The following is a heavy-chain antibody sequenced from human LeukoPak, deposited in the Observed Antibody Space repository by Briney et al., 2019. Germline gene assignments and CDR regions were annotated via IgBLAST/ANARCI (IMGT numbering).Heavy chain of an antibody. V-gene: IGHV3-23*01. D-gene: IGHD2-8*01. J-gene: IGHJ6*02. CDR2: ISGSGGST. CDR1: GFTFSSYA. CDR3: AKQYCTATSCGGMDV. Sequence: GGSLRLSCAASGFTFSSYAMSWVRQAPGKGLEWVSAISGSGGSTYYADSVKGRFTISRDNAKNTLYLQMSRLRADDTALYYCAKQYCTATSCGGMDVWGRGTTVTVSS.